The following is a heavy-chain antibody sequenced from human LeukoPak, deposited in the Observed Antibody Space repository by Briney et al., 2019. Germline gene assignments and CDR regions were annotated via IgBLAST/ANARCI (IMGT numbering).Heavy chain of an antibody. CDR3: AKAGRGSGYYYVAY. CDR1: GFIFSSYA. D-gene: IGHD3-22*01. J-gene: IGHJ4*02. V-gene: IGHV3-23*01. CDR2: IRGVGCST. Sequence: PGGSLRLSCAASGFIFSSYAMSWVRQAPGKGLEWVSVIRGVGCSTYYAESVKGRSTKSRDNSNNTLYLQMKSLRAEETAVYYCAKAGRGSGYYYVAYWGQGTLVTVSS.